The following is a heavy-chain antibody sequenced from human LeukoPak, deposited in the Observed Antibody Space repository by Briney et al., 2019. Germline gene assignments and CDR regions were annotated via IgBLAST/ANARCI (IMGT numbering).Heavy chain of an antibody. D-gene: IGHD2-15*01. Sequence: SETLSLTCTVSGYSISSGYYWAWMRQPPGKGLEWIGSINHSGSTYYNPSLKSRVTVSVDTSKNQVSLRLSSVIAADTAVYYCARVCSSGRCLDYWGQGTLVTVSS. V-gene: IGHV4-38-2*02. CDR2: INHSGST. CDR1: GYSISSGYY. CDR3: ARVCSSGRCLDY. J-gene: IGHJ4*02.